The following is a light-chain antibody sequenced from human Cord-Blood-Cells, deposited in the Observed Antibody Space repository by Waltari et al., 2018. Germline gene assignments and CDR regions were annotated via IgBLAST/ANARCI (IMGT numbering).Light chain of an antibody. CDR2: SNN. J-gene: IGLJ3*02. V-gene: IGLV1-44*01. CDR1: SSHIGSNT. CDR3: AAWDDSLNGWV. Sequence: QSVLTQPPSASGTPGQRVTPSCSGSSSHIGSNTVNWYQHRPGTAPKLLIYSNNQRPSGVPDRFSGSKSGTSASLAISGLQSEDEADYYCAAWDDSLNGWVFGGGTKLTVL.